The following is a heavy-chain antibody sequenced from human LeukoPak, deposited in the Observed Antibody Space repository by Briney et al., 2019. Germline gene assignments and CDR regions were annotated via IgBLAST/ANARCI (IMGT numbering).Heavy chain of an antibody. V-gene: IGHV4-59*01. J-gene: IGHJ6*02. CDR3: ALTLSGYDLYYGMDV. CDR1: GGSISSYY. D-gene: IGHD5-12*01. CDR2: IYYSGST. Sequence: SETLSLTCTVSGGSISSYYWSWIRQPPGKGLEWIGYIYYSGSTNYNPSLKSRVTISVDTSKNQFSLKLSSVTAADTAVYYCALTLSGYDLYYGMDVWGQGTTVTVSS.